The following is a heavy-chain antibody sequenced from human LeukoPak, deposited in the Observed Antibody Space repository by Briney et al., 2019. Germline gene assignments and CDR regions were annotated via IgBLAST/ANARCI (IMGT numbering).Heavy chain of an antibody. Sequence: VASVKVSCKSSGFTFTDYYIHWGRQAPGQGLEWMGYIGPHSSATSSPQEFQGRVTMTRDTSMSTAYMELTRLTSDDTAVYYCAREGNGLLSKDFDYWGQGTLVTVSS. J-gene: IGHJ4*02. CDR2: IGPHSSAT. V-gene: IGHV1-2*02. CDR1: GFTFTDYY. CDR3: AREGNGLLSKDFDY. D-gene: IGHD2/OR15-2a*01.